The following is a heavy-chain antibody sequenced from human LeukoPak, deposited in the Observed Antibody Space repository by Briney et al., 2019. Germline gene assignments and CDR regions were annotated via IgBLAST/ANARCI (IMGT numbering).Heavy chain of an antibody. Sequence: PGGSLRLSCAASGFTFSSYAMSWVRKAPGKGLEWDSAISGSGGSTYYADSVKGRFTISRDNSKNTLYLQMNSLRAEDTAVYYCAKDQFGYSSGWYDYWGQGTLVTVSS. CDR2: ISGSGGST. CDR1: GFTFSSYA. D-gene: IGHD6-19*01. J-gene: IGHJ4*02. CDR3: AKDQFGYSSGWYDY. V-gene: IGHV3-23*01.